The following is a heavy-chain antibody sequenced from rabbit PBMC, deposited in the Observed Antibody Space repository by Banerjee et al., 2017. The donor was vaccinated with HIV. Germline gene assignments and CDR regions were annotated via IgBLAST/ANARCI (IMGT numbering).Heavy chain of an antibody. CDR1: GFSFSSSYW. D-gene: IGHD6-1*01. J-gene: IGHJ2*01. Sequence: EESGGDLVKPEGSLTLTCTASGFSFSSSYWICWVRQAPGKGLEWIACIYVDNGRTYYASWAKGRFTISKTSSTTVTLQMTSLTAADTATYFCARSGYGYGDAFDPWGQGTLVTVS. CDR3: ARSGYGYGDAFDP. CDR2: IYVDNGRT. V-gene: IGHV1S45*01.